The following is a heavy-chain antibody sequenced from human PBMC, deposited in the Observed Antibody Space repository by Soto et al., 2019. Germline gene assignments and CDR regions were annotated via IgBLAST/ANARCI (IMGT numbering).Heavy chain of an antibody. Sequence: GGSLRLSCAASGFTFSSYAMSWVRQAPGKGLEWVSAISGSGGSTYYADSVKGRFTIPRDNSKNTLYLQMNSLRAEDTAVYYCAKEYLRDGYNWDFDYWGQGTLVTVSS. CDR3: AKEYLRDGYNWDFDY. V-gene: IGHV3-23*01. J-gene: IGHJ4*02. CDR2: ISGSGGST. CDR1: GFTFSSYA. D-gene: IGHD5-12*01.